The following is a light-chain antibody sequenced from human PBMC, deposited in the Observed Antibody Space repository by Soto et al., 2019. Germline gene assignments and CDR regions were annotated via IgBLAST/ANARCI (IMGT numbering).Light chain of an antibody. Sequence: AIRMTQSPSSFSASTGDRVTITCRASQVISSHLAWYQVKPGKAPRLLIYTASYLESGVPSRFSRSGSGTDFTLSISSLQSEDFAVYYCQQYFSYPLTFGVGTKVEIK. CDR2: TAS. J-gene: IGKJ4*01. CDR3: QQYFSYPLT. V-gene: IGKV1-8*01. CDR1: QVISSH.